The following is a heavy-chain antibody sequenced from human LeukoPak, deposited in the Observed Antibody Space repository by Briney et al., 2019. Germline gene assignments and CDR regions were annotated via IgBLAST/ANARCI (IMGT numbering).Heavy chain of an antibody. CDR1: GFTFDDYA. J-gene: IGHJ4*02. CDR3: AQKWDYDILTGYLDY. V-gene: IGHV3-9*03. D-gene: IGHD3-9*01. CDR2: ISWNSGSI. Sequence: GGSLRLSCAASGFTFDDYAMHWVRQAPGKALDWVSGISWNSGSIGYADSVKDRFTISRDNAKNSLYLQMNSLRAEDMALYYCAQKWDYDILTGYLDYWGQGTLVTVSS.